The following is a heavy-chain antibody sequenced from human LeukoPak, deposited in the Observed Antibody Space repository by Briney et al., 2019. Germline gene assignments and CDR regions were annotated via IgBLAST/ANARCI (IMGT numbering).Heavy chain of an antibody. V-gene: IGHV4-61*02. CDR3: ASVGYDAFDI. J-gene: IGHJ3*02. CDR2: IYTSGST. D-gene: IGHD3-16*01. CDR1: GASISSGSYY. Sequence: PSETLSLTCTVSGASISSGSYYWSWIRQPAGKGLEWIGRIYTSGSTNYNPSLKSRVTISVDTSKNQFSLKLSSVTAADTAVYYCASVGYDAFDIWGQGTMVTVSS.